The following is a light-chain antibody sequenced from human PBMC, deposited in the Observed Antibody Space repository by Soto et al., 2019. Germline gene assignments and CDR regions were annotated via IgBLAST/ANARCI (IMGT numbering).Light chain of an antibody. CDR2: KTS. CDR1: QTINSW. Sequence: DGQMTQSPSTLSASVGDTVTITCRASQTINSWLAWYQHRPGKGPKLLIYKTSTVEGGVPLRFSGSGSGTEFTLTITSLPPVPYATYSPPQYNTFPMTFGQRSQLDI. V-gene: IGKV1-5*03. CDR3: PQYNTFPMT. J-gene: IGKJ1*01.